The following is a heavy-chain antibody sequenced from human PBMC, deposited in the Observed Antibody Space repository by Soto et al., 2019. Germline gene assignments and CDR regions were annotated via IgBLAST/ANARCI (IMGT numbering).Heavy chain of an antibody. CDR1: GFTFSSYW. CDR3: ASRASGQSGSYQYYYYYGMDV. CDR2: IKQDGSEK. Sequence: GGSLRLSCAASGFTFSSYWMSWVRQAPGKGLEWVANIKQDGSEKYYVDSVKGRFTISRDNAKNSLYLQMNSLRAEDTAVYYCASRASGQSGSYQYYYYYGMDVWGQGTTVTVSS. V-gene: IGHV3-7*05. J-gene: IGHJ6*02. D-gene: IGHD1-26*01.